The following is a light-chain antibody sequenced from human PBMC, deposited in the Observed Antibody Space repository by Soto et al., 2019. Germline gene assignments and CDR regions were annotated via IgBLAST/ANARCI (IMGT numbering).Light chain of an antibody. CDR3: QQYGSSPLT. Sequence: DIALTQTPRNLALSAGERGTLPCSPSQSVSASYLAWYQHKPGQAPRLLMYGASRRATGIPDRFSGSGSGTDFTLIISSLEPEDFVVYFCQQYGSSPLTFGGGTKVDI. CDR1: QSVSASY. CDR2: GAS. J-gene: IGKJ4*01. V-gene: IGKV3-20*01.